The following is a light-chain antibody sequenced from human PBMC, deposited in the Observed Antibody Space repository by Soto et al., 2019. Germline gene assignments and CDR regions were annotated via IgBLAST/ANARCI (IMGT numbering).Light chain of an antibody. CDR2: WAS. CDR1: QSVLYSSNNKNY. Sequence: DIVMTQSPDSLAVSLGERATINCKSSQSVLYSSNNKNYLAWYQQKPGQPPKLLIYWASTRESGVPDRFSGSGSGTDFTLTISILQAEDVAVYYCQQYYSSPYTFGQGNKLEIK. CDR3: QQYYSSPYT. V-gene: IGKV4-1*01. J-gene: IGKJ2*01.